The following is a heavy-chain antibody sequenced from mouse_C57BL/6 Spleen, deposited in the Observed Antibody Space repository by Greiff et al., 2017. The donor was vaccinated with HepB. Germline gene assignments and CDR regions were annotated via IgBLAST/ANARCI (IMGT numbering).Heavy chain of an antibody. CDR3: ARNEGYFDV. Sequence: QVQLQQSGAELVKPGASVKMSCKASGYNFTSYWIHWVKQRPGQGLEWIGDIYPGSGSTNYNEKFKSKATLTVDTSSSTAYMQLSSLTSEDSAVYYCARNEGYFDVWGTGTTVTVSS. J-gene: IGHJ1*03. V-gene: IGHV1-55*01. CDR1: GYNFTSYW. CDR2: IYPGSGST.